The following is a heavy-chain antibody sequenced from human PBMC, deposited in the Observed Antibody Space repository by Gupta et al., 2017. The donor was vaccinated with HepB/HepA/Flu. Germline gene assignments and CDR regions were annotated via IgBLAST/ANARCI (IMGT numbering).Heavy chain of an antibody. D-gene: IGHD2-8*02. CDR1: GSTFLRHY. CDR2: IKPDGDDK. J-gene: IGHJ4*02. CDR3: ARVSHYGGVNFDY. Sequence: EVQLVESGGDFVQPGGSLRHSCAAAGSTFLRHYMSWVRQAPGKGLAWVATIKPDGDDKYYVDSLKGRFTISRDNAKNSLFLQMNNLREEDTAVYYCARVSHYGGVNFDYWGQGTLVTVSS. V-gene: IGHV3-7*01.